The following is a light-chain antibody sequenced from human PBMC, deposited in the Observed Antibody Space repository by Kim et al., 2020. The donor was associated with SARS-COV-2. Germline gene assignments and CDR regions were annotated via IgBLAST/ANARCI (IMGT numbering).Light chain of an antibody. CDR2: GAS. Sequence: EIVLTQSPGTLSLSPGERATLSCRASQSVSSSYLAWYQQKTGQAPRLLIYGASSMATGTPDRFSGSGSGADFTLTISRLEPEDFAVSYYQQYGSSPPYSFGQGTKLEI. CDR1: QSVSSSY. J-gene: IGKJ2*03. V-gene: IGKV3-20*01. CDR3: QQYGSSPPYS.